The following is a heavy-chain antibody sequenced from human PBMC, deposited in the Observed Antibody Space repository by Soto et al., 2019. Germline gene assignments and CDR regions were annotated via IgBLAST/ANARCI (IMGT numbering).Heavy chain of an antibody. D-gene: IGHD6-13*01. CDR2: IDPGESET. J-gene: IGHJ4*02. Sequence: GESLKISCKGSGYGFASYWIAWVRQMPGKGLEWMGIIDPGESETRYRTSVQGQVTISADKSITTAYLQWSSLKASDTAMYYCARQLTAAADIENWGQGAMVTVSS. CDR3: ARQLTAAADIEN. V-gene: IGHV5-51*01. CDR1: GYGFASYW.